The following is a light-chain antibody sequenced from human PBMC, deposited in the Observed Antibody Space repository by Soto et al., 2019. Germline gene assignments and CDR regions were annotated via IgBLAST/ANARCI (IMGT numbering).Light chain of an antibody. CDR2: EVS. J-gene: IGLJ1*01. CDR1: SSDVGGYNY. V-gene: IGLV2-14*01. CDR3: SSYTSSSTPLYV. Sequence: QSALTQPASVSGSPGQSITISCTGTSSDVGGYNYVSWYQQHPGKAPKLMIYEVSNRPSGVSHRFSSSKSGNTASLTISGLQAEDEGDYYCSSYTSSSTPLYVFGTGTKLTVL.